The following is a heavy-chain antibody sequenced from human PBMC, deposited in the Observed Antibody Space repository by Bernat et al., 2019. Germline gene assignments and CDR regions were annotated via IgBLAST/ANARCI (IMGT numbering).Heavy chain of an antibody. CDR1: GVSFSGYY. CDR3: AREFRYYGSGLDY. J-gene: IGHJ4*02. CDR2: INHSGSA. V-gene: IGHV4-34*01. Sequence: QVQLQQWGAGLLKPSETLSLTCAVYGVSFSGYYWSWIRQPPGKGLEWIGEINHSGSANYNPSLKSRVTISVGTSKKQISRKLSSVTGAETAVYYCAREFRYYGSGLDYWGGGTLVTVSS. D-gene: IGHD3-10*01.